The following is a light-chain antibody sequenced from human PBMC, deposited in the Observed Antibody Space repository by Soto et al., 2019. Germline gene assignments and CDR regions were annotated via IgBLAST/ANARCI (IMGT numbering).Light chain of an antibody. Sequence: QSVLTQPASVSGSPGQSITISCTGTSSDVGSYNLVSWYQQHPGKAPKLMIYEVSKRPSGVSNRFSGSKSGNTASLTISGLQVEDEADYYCCSYAGSSTYVFGSGTNVTVL. J-gene: IGLJ1*01. CDR1: SSDVGSYNL. CDR3: CSYAGSSTYV. V-gene: IGLV2-23*02. CDR2: EVS.